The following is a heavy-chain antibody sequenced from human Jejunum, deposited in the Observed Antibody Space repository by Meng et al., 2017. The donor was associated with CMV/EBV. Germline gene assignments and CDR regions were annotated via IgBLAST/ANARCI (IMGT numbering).Heavy chain of an antibody. CDR3: ARDLPGGTKGTWLDR. Sequence: HVQLVPSGAEVKKPGASVKVSCKASGYIFNNYGVSWVRQAPGQGPEWMGWISAYNGNTNYAQNFQGRFTMTTDTSTSTAYMELRSLRSDDTAVYYCARDLPGGTKGTWLDRWGQGTLVTVSS. CDR2: ISAYNGNT. D-gene: IGHD1-14*01. J-gene: IGHJ5*02. V-gene: IGHV1-18*01. CDR1: GYIFNNYG.